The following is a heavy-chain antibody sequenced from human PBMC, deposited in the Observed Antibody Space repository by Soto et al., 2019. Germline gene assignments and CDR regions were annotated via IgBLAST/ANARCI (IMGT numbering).Heavy chain of an antibody. CDR3: ATYYGSGSYFPDHYYYGMDA. D-gene: IGHD3-10*01. CDR2: IYSGGSA. CDR1: GFTVNSNY. J-gene: IGHJ6*02. V-gene: IGHV3-66*01. Sequence: GGSLRLSCAASGFTVNSNYMSWVRQAPGKGLEWVSIIYSGGSAYYADSVKGRFTISRDNSKNSLYLQMNSLRAEDTAVYYCATYYGSGSYFPDHYYYGMDAWGQGTTVTVSS.